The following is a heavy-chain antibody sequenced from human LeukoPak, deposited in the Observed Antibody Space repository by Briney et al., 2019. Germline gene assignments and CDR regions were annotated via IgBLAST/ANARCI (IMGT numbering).Heavy chain of an antibody. J-gene: IGHJ4*02. V-gene: IGHV3-23*01. CDR3: AKVHYDFWSGYPKSPTLQPDY. Sequence: GGSLRLSCAASGFTFSSYAMSWVRQAPGKGPEWVSAISGSGGSTYYADSVKGRFTISRDNSKNTLYLQMNSLRAEDTAVYYCAKVHYDFWSGYPKSPTLQPDYWGQGTLVTVSS. CDR1: GFTFSSYA. D-gene: IGHD3-3*01. CDR2: ISGSGGST.